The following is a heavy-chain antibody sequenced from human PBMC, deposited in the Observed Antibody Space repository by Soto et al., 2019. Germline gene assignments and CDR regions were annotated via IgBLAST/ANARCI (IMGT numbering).Heavy chain of an antibody. CDR1: GFTFSNYS. CDR3: ARGPSYSPFDY. V-gene: IGHV3-48*01. J-gene: IGHJ4*02. CDR2: ISSSSSTI. D-gene: IGHD3-10*01. Sequence: EVQLVESGGGLVRPGGSLRLSCAASGFTFSNYSMNWVRQAPGKGLEWVSYISSSSSTIYYADSVKGRFTISRDNAKNSLYLQMNSLRAEDTAVYYCARGPSYSPFDYWGQGTLVTVSS.